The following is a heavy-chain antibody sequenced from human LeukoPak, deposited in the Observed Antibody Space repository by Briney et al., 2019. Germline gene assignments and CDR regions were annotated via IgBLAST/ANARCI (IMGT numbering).Heavy chain of an antibody. J-gene: IGHJ4*02. Sequence: SETLSLTCAVYGGSFSGYYWSWIRQPPGKGLEWIGEINHSGSTNYNPSLKSRVTISVDTSKNQFSLKLSSATAADTAVYYCARGGLYYYDSSFDYWGQGTLVTVSS. CDR3: ARGGLYYYDSSFDY. D-gene: IGHD3-22*01. CDR1: GGSFSGYY. V-gene: IGHV4-34*01. CDR2: INHSGST.